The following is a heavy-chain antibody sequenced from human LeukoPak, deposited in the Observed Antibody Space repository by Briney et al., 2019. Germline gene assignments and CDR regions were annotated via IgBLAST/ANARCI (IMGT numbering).Heavy chain of an antibody. J-gene: IGHJ4*02. CDR3: ARGGLTAGFDY. CDR1: RFTLSTSW. D-gene: IGHD3-10*01. CDR2: INRDGSQI. Sequence: GGSLRLSCAACRFTLSTSWMTWVRQAPGKGLEWVTNINRDGSQIDYMDSVKGRFTISRDSANNALYLQMNSLRAEDTAVYYCARGGLTAGFDYWGQGTLVTVSS. V-gene: IGHV3-7*01.